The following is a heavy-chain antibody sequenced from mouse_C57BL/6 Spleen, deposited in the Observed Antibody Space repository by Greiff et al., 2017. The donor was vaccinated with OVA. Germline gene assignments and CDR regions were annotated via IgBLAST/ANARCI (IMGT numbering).Heavy chain of an antibody. CDR3: ARDFTTVVGEDYFDY. CDR1: GFTFSSYA. J-gene: IGHJ2*01. Sequence: EVQGVESGGGLVKPGGSLKLSCAASGFTFSSYAMSWVRQTPEKRLEWVATISDGGSYTYYPDNVKGRFTISRDNAKNNLYLQMSQLKSEDTAMYYCARDFTTVVGEDYFDYWGQGTTLTVSS. V-gene: IGHV5-4*01. D-gene: IGHD1-1*01. CDR2: ISDGGSYT.